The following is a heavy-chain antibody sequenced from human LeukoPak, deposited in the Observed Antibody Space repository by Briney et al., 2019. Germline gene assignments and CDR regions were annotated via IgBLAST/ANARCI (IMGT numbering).Heavy chain of an antibody. CDR3: ARSGFLPQSSWFDY. Sequence: GASVKVSCKASGGTFSSYAISWVQQASGQGLEWMGGIIPIFGTANYAQKFQGRVTITTDESTSTAYMELSSLRSEDTAVYYCARSGFLPQSSWFDYWGQGTLVTVSS. J-gene: IGHJ4*02. CDR1: GGTFSSYA. CDR2: IIPIFGTA. V-gene: IGHV1-69*05. D-gene: IGHD2-2*01.